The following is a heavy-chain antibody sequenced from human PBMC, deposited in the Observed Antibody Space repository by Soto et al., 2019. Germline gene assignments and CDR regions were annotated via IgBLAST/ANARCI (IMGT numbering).Heavy chain of an antibody. CDR2: INSDGSST. CDR3: AREMGSGWYNDAFDI. Sequence: GGSLRLSCAASGFTFSSYWMHWVRQAPGKGLVWVSRINSDGSSTSYADSVKGRFTISRDNAKNTLYLQMNSLRAEDTAVYYCAREMGSGWYNDAFDIWGQGTMVTVSS. J-gene: IGHJ3*02. D-gene: IGHD6-19*01. CDR1: GFTFSSYW. V-gene: IGHV3-74*01.